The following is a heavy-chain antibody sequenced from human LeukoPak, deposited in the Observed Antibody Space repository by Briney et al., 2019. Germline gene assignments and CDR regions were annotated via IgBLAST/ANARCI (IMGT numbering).Heavy chain of an antibody. Sequence: GSLRLSCAASGFTFSNAWMSWVRQAPGKGLEWVGRIKSKTDGGTTDYAAPVKGRFSISGDDSKNTLYLQMNSLKTEDTAVYYCTTGTHCTSSSCYELFDYWGQGTLVTVSS. J-gene: IGHJ4*02. V-gene: IGHV3-15*01. CDR1: GFTFSNAW. CDR3: TTGTHCTSSSCYELFDY. CDR2: IKSKTDGGTT. D-gene: IGHD2-2*01.